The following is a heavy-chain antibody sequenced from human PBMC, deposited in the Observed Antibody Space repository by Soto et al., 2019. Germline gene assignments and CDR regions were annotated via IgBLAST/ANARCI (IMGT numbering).Heavy chain of an antibody. D-gene: IGHD2-2*01. Sequence: EVQLLESGGGLVQPGGSLRLSCAASGFTFSSYAMSWVRQAPGKGLEWVSDISGSGGSTYYADSVKGRFTISSDNSNNTLYLQMNGLIAEDKAVYYCAKDFETSQRPGYFQHWGQGTLVTVSS. CDR2: ISGSGGST. CDR1: GFTFSSYA. J-gene: IGHJ1*01. CDR3: AKDFETSQRPGYFQH. V-gene: IGHV3-23*01.